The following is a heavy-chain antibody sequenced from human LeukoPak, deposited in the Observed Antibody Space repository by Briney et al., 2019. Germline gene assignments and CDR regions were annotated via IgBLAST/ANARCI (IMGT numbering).Heavy chain of an antibody. CDR2: INHSGST. D-gene: IGHD4-11*01. CDR1: GGSFSGYY. V-gene: IGHV4-34*01. CDR3: ARGDIYSNYFDY. Sequence: SETLSLTCAVYGGSFSGYYWSWIRQPPGKGLEWIGEINHSGSTNYNPSLKSRVTISVDTSKNQFSLKLSSVTAADTAVYYCARGDIYSNYFDYWGQGTLVTVSS. J-gene: IGHJ4*02.